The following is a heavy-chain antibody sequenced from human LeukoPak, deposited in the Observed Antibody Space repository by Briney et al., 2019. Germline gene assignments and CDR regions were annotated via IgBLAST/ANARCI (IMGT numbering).Heavy chain of an antibody. J-gene: IGHJ4*02. CDR1: GFTFSTYS. V-gene: IGHV3-48*04. D-gene: IGHD1-7*01. Sequence: PGGSLRLSCAASGFTFSTYSMNWVRQAPWRGLEWVSYISSSGSTIYYADSVKGRFTISRDNAKNSLNLQMNSLRAEDTAVYYCARDRLFGNLPDYWGQGTLVTVSS. CDR3: ARDRLFGNLPDY. CDR2: ISSSGSTI.